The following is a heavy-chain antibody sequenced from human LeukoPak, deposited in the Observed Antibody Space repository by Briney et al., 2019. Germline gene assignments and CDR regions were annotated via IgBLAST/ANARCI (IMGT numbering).Heavy chain of an antibody. CDR3: ARVGTGRITMVRRSGWYVDL. Sequence: SETLSLTCAVYGGSFSGYYWSWIRQPPGQGLEWIREINHSGSTNYNPSLKSRVTISVDTSKNQFSLKLSSVTAADTAVYYCARVGTGRITMVRRSGWYVDLWGRGTLVTVSS. D-gene: IGHD3-10*01. V-gene: IGHV4-34*01. CDR2: INHSGST. J-gene: IGHJ2*01. CDR1: GGSFSGYY.